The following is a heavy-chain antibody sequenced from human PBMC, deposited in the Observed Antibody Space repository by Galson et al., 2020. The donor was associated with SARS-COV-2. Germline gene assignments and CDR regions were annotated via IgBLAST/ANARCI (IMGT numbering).Heavy chain of an antibody. CDR2: IYYSGST. CDR1: GGSISSSSYY. CDR3: ARQRDVLRYFDWLASPGYCDY. D-gene: IGHD3-9*01. V-gene: IGHV4-39*01. Sequence: SETLSLTCTVSGGSISSSSYYWGWIRQPPGKGLEWIGSIYYSGSTYYNPSFKSRVTISVDTSKNQFSLKLSSVTAADTAVYYCARQRDVLRYFDWLASPGYCDYWGQGTLVTGSS. J-gene: IGHJ4*02.